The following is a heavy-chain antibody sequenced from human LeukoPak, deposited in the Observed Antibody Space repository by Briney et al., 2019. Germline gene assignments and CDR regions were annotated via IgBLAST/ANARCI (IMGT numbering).Heavy chain of an antibody. CDR2: ISGSGGST. D-gene: IGHD2-15*01. CDR1: GFTFSSSW. V-gene: IGHV3-23*01. J-gene: IGHJ4*02. CDR3: ATRTKVIVVVVAAFDY. Sequence: GGSLRLSCAASGFTFSSSWMSWVRQAPGKGLEWVSAISGSGGSTYYADSVKGRFTISRDNSKNTLYLQMNSLRAEDTAVYYCATRTKVIVVVVAAFDYWGQGTLVTVSS.